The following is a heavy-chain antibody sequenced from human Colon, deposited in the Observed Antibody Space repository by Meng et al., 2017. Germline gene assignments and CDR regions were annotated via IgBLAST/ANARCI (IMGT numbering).Heavy chain of an antibody. D-gene: IGHD5-12*01. Sequence: GESLKISCAASGFMFSAYAMTWVRQAPGKGLEWVSSISYGGDATYYADSVKGRFTISRDNSKNTVYLQMHSLRADDTAVYYCAKDREVATITYYGLDVWGEGTTVTGLL. J-gene: IGHJ6*01. V-gene: IGHV3-23*01. CDR3: AKDREVATITYYGLDV. CDR2: ISYGGDAT. CDR1: GFMFSAYA.